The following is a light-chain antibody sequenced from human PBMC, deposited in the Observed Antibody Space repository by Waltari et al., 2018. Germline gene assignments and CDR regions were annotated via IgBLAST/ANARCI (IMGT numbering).Light chain of an antibody. CDR1: QSVSSN. CDR2: GAS. CDR3: QQNNNWPLT. V-gene: IGKV3D-15*01. Sequence: DIVMTQSPATLSLSPGERATLSCGASQSVSSNLAWYQQKPGQAPRLLIYGASNRASGIPDRFSGSGSGADFTLTISSLEPEDVAVYYCQQNNNWPLTFGGGTKVEIK. J-gene: IGKJ4*01.